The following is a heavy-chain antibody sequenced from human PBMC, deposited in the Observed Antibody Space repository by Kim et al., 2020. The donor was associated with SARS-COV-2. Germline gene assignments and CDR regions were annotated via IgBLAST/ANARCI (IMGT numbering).Heavy chain of an antibody. CDR3: GRQAGSSWPNWFDP. V-gene: IGHV4-61*01. CDR2: SNYSASS. J-gene: IGHJ5*02. Sequence: SETLSLTCTVSGGSVSGDCYYWSRHPPPTGLGLDWYRYSNYSASSNYNPSLKRRVILSVDTTKKQFLLKLSSVADAAAAEYYSGRQAGSSWPNWFDPWG. D-gene: IGHD6-13*01. CDR1: GGSVSGDCYY.